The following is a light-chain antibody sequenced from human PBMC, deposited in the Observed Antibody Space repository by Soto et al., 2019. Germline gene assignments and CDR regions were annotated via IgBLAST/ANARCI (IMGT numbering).Light chain of an antibody. J-gene: IGLJ2*01. Sequence: QSALTQPASVSGSPGQSITISCTGTSSDVGGYNYVSWYQQHPGKGPKLMIYDVSNRPSGVSNRFSGSKSGNTASLTISGLQAEDEADYYCSSYTSSSTLDVVFGGGTKLTVL. CDR3: SSYTSSSTLDVV. CDR2: DVS. V-gene: IGLV2-14*01. CDR1: SSDVGGYNY.